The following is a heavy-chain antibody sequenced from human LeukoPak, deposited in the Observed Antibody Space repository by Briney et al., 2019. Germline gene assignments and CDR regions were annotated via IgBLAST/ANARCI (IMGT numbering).Heavy chain of an antibody. J-gene: IGHJ3*01. CDR2: IGRSDDT. Sequence: GGSLRLSCAASGVTFRSYDMHWVRQAAGKGVEGVSGIGRSDDTYYAGSVKGRFTISRQDATSSLYLQMNSLRAGDTAVYYCVREGPSTGSNYLGTLDVWGQGTLVTVSS. CDR3: VREGPSTGSNYLGTLDV. D-gene: IGHD5-24*01. CDR1: GVTFRSYD. V-gene: IGHV3-13*01.